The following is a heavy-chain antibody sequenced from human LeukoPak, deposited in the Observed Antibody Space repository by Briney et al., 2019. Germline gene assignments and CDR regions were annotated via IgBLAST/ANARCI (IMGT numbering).Heavy chain of an antibody. Sequence: PGGSLRLSCAASGFIFSNYGMHWVRQAPDKGLEWVAFVRYDESTKFYADSVKGRFTISRDNSKTTLYLQMNSLRAEDTAVYYCAKDVPAAYFDYWGQGTLVTVSS. V-gene: IGHV3-30*02. D-gene: IGHD2-2*01. J-gene: IGHJ4*02. CDR1: GFIFSNYG. CDR3: AKDVPAAYFDY. CDR2: VRYDESTK.